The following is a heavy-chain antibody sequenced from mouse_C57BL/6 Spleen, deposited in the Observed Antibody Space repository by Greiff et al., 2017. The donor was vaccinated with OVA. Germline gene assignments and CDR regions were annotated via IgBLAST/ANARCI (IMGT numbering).Heavy chain of an antibody. V-gene: IGHV2-9-1*01. J-gene: IGHJ2*01. CDR2: IWTGGGT. CDR3: ARLSYYKGGYYFDY. Sequence: VMLVESGPGLVAPSQSLSITCTVSGFSLTSYAISWVRQPPGKGLEWLGVIWTGGGTNYNSALKSRLSISKDNSKSQVFLKMNSLQTDDTARYYCARLSYYKGGYYFDYWGQGTTLTVSS. D-gene: IGHD1-1*01. CDR1: GFSLTSYA.